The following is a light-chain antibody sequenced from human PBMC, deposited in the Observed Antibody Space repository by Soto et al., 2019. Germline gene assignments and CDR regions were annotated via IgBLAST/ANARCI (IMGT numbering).Light chain of an antibody. Sequence: EIVLTQSPGTLSVSPGERATLSCRASQSISSNHLAWYQQKPGQAPSLLIYGASSRATGIPDRFSGSGSGTDFTLTISGLEPEDSAVYYCQQRSSWWTFGQGTKVEIK. CDR1: QSISSNH. J-gene: IGKJ1*01. CDR2: GAS. CDR3: QQRSSWWT. V-gene: IGKV3D-20*02.